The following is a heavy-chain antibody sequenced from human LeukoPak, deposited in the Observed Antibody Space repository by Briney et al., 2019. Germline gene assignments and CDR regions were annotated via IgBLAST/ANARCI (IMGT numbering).Heavy chain of an antibody. V-gene: IGHV1-46*01. D-gene: IGHD2-8*01. Sequence: ASVKVSCKASGYTFTSSYIHWVRQAPGQGLEWMGIINPSGGSTSYAQKFQGRVIVTRDTSTSTVYMEISSLRSEDTAVYYCARQRGGQYEDGFDMWGQGTMVTVSS. CDR1: GYTFTSSY. J-gene: IGHJ3*02. CDR2: INPSGGST. CDR3: ARQRGGQYEDGFDM.